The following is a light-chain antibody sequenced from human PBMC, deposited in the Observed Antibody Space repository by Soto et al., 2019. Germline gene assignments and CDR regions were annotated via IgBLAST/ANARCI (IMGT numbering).Light chain of an antibody. Sequence: DIVMTQSPLSLPVTPGETASISCRSSQSLLHNNGYNYLDWYLRKPGQSPQLLIYLRSNRSSGVPARFSCSGSGTDFTLKINRVEAEEVGTDYCMQALQSLTFGLGTRREIK. CDR3: MQALQSLT. V-gene: IGKV2-28*01. CDR1: QSLLHNNGYNY. CDR2: LRS. J-gene: IGKJ5*01.